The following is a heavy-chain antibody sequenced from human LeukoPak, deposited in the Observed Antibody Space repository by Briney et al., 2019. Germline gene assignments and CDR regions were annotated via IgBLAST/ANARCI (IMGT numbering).Heavy chain of an antibody. J-gene: IGHJ4*02. D-gene: IGHD3-3*01. CDR1: SGSISSSSYY. CDR2: IYYTGST. V-gene: IGHV4-39*01. CDR3: ARGFYDFWSGYYIPYWRIYFDY. Sequence: SETLSLTCSVSSGSISSSSYYWGWIRQPPGKGLEWIGSIYYTGSTYYNPSLKSRVTISVDTSKNQFSLKLSSVTAADTAVYYCARGFYDFWSGYYIPYWRIYFDYWGQGTLVTVSS.